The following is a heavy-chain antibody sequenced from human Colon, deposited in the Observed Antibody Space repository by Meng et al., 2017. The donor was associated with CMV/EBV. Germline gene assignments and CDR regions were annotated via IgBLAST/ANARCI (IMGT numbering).Heavy chain of an antibody. V-gene: IGHV3-53*01. Sequence: GESLKISCAGSGFTVRSNYMSWVRQAPGKGLEWISVIYTDGTTRYADSAKGRFIISRDNSKTTLYLQMNSLRAEDTAVYYCVRYYGAGSYFGDYWGQGTLVTVSS. J-gene: IGHJ4*02. CDR3: VRYYGAGSYFGDY. D-gene: IGHD3-10*01. CDR1: GFTVRSNY. CDR2: IYTDGTT.